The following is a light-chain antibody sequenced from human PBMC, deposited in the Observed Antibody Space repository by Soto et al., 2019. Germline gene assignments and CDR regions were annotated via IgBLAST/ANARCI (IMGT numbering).Light chain of an antibody. Sequence: EIMLTQSPGTLSLSPGERATLSCRASQSVSSNLAWYQQKPGQAPRLLIYGASTRATGIPARFSGSGSGTDFTLTITRLEPEDFAVYYCQQYGGSPRTFGQGTKVDIK. CDR2: GAS. J-gene: IGKJ1*01. CDR1: QSVSSN. V-gene: IGKV3-20*01. CDR3: QQYGGSPRT.